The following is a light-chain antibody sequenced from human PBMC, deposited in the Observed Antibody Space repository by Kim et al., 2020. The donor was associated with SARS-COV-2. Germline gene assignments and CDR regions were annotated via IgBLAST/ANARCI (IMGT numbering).Light chain of an antibody. V-gene: IGLV2-14*03. Sequence: QSITISCTGTSSNIGSYNYVSWHQHLPGKAPKLMIYDVNKRPSGISSRFSGSKSGSTASLTISGLQAEDEADYYCSSFTTRSTLVFGGGTQLTVL. CDR3: SSFTTRSTLV. CDR1: SSNIGSYNY. CDR2: DVN. J-gene: IGLJ3*02.